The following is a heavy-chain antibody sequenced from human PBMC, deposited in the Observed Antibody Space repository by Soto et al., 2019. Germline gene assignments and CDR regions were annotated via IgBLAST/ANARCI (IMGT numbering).Heavy chain of an antibody. Sequence: ASVKVSCKASGYTFTSYGISWVRQAPGQGLEWMGWISAYNGNTNYAQKLQGRVTMTTDTSTSTAYMELRSLRSDDTAVYYCARDLKYSYGQKYYYYGMDVWGQGTTVTVSS. J-gene: IGHJ6*02. CDR3: ARDLKYSYGQKYYYYGMDV. V-gene: IGHV1-18*01. CDR1: GYTFTSYG. D-gene: IGHD5-18*01. CDR2: ISAYNGNT.